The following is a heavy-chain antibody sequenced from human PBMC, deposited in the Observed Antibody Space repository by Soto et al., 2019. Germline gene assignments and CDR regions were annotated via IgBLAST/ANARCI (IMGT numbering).Heavy chain of an antibody. D-gene: IGHD2-2*01. CDR1: GFTFSSYG. V-gene: IGHV3-33*01. CDR2: IWYDGSNK. Sequence: PGGSLRLSCAASGFTFSSYGMHWVRQAPGKGLEWVAVIWYDGSNKYYADSVKGRFTISRDNSKNTLYLQMNSLRAEDTAVYYCARDLCSSTSCPASYYGMDVWGQGTTVTVSS. J-gene: IGHJ6*02. CDR3: ARDLCSSTSCPASYYGMDV.